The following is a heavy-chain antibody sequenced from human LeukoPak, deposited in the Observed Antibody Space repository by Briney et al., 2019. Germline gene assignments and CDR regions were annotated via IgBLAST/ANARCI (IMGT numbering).Heavy chain of an antibody. CDR1: GYIFTNYW. CDR3: ARQVHSHYYMDV. V-gene: IGHV5-51*01. D-gene: IGHD2-15*01. Sequence: GESLKISCKGSGYIFTNYWIGWVRQMPGKGLEWMGIIYPGDSDTRYSPSFQGQVSISVDKSISTAYLQWSSLKASGTAMYYCARQVHSHYYMDVWGRGTTVTVSS. J-gene: IGHJ6*03. CDR2: IYPGDSDT.